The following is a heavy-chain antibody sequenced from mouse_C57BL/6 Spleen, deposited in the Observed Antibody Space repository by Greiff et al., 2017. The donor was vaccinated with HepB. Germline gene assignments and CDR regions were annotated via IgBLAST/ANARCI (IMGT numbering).Heavy chain of an antibody. V-gene: IGHV5-4*01. CDR2: ISDGGSYT. CDR1: GFTFSSYA. J-gene: IGHJ2*01. CDR3: ARDRHVDY. Sequence: DVKLVESGGGLVKPGGSLKLSCAASGFTFSSYAMSWVRQTPEKRLEWVATISDGGSYTYYPDNVKGRFTISRDNAKNNLYLQMRHLKSEDTAMYYCARDRHVDYWGQGTTLTVSS.